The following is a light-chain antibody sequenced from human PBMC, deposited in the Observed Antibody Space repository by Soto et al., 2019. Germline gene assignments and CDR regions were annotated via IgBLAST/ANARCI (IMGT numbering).Light chain of an antibody. CDR2: EDT. V-gene: IGLV2-23*01. CDR1: SGDVGRYNL. CDR3: CSHAGSSAFYV. Sequence: QSALTQPASVSGSPGQSITISCTGTSGDVGRYNLVSWYQQHPGKVPKLMIYEDTKRPSGVSNRFSGSKSGNTASLTISGLQADDEADYYCCSHAGSSAFYVFATGTKLTVL. J-gene: IGLJ1*01.